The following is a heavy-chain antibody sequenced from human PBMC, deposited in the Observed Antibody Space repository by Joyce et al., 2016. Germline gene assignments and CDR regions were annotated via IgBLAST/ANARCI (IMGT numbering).Heavy chain of an antibody. CDR3: VRGISARPGGPNWFDP. D-gene: IGHD6-6*01. V-gene: IGHV3-74*01. Sequence: EVQLVESGGGLVQPGGSLRLSCAASGFSFLVYWIHWVRQAPGKGLVWVSRIKTDGSSTRVADSVKGRFTSSRDNAKNTLYLQMNSLRAEDTAVYYCVRGISARPGGPNWFDPWGQGTLVTVSS. CDR2: IKTDGSST. CDR1: GFSFLVYW. J-gene: IGHJ5*02.